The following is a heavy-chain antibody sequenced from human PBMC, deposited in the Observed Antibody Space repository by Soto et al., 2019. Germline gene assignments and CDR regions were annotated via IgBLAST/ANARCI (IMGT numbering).Heavy chain of an antibody. Sequence: QVQLQQWGAGLLKPSETLSLTCAVYGGSFTGYYWSWVRQPPGKGLEWIGEINHRGSTNYNPSLNSRVTLSVDTSKNQFSLNLNSVTAADTAVYYCARGSRVKIPAASGRDYYYHGLDVWGQGTAVTVSS. CDR1: GGSFTGYY. CDR3: ARGSRVKIPAASGRDYYYHGLDV. V-gene: IGHV4-34*01. D-gene: IGHD6-25*01. CDR2: INHRGST. J-gene: IGHJ6*02.